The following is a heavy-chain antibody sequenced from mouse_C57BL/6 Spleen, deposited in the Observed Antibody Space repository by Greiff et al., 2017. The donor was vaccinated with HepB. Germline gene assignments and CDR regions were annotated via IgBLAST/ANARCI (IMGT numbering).Heavy chain of an antibody. CDR3: ARRDGSSYAWYFDV. Sequence: EVQRVESGGGLVKPGGSLKLSCAASGFTFSSYTMSWVRQTPEKRLEWVATISGGGGNTYYPDSVKGRFTISRDNAKNTLYLQMSSLRSEDTALYYCARRDGSSYAWYFDVWGTGTTVTVSS. CDR1: GFTFSSYT. CDR2: ISGGGGNT. V-gene: IGHV5-9*01. D-gene: IGHD1-1*01. J-gene: IGHJ1*03.